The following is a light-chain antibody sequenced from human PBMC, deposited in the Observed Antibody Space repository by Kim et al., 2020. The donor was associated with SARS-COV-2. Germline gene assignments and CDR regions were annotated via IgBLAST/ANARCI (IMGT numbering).Light chain of an antibody. J-gene: IGLJ2*01. CDR3: NSRDSNANVV. CDR1: SLRSYY. Sequence: SSELTQDPAVSVALGQTVRITCQGDSLRSYYATWYQQKPGQAPIIVIYGKNNRPSGIPDRFSGSSSGNTASLTITGPQAGDEADYYFNSRDSNANVVFGG. CDR2: GKN. V-gene: IGLV3-19*01.